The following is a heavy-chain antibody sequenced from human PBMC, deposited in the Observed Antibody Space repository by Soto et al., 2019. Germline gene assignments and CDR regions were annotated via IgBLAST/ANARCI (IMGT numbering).Heavy chain of an antibody. V-gene: IGHV4-59*01. D-gene: IGHD2-15*01. Sequence: SETLSLTCTVSGGSISSYYWSWIRQPPGKGLEWIGYIYYSGSTNYNPSLKSRVTISVDTSKNQFSLKLSSVTAADTAVYYCARGYCSGGSCYNFDYWGQGTLVTVSS. CDR1: GGSISSYY. J-gene: IGHJ4*02. CDR3: ARGYCSGGSCYNFDY. CDR2: IYYSGST.